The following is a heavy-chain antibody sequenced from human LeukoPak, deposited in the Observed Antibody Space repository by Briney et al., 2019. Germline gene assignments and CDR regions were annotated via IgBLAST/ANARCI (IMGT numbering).Heavy chain of an antibody. Sequence: GGSLRLSCAASGFTFSSYSMNWVRQAPGKGLEWVANIKQDGSEKYYVDSVKGRFTISRDNAKNSLYLQMNSLRAEDTAVYYCARDKLELGYFDYWGQGTLVTVSS. J-gene: IGHJ4*02. V-gene: IGHV3-7*01. CDR1: GFTFSSYS. D-gene: IGHD1-7*01. CDR2: IKQDGSEK. CDR3: ARDKLELGYFDY.